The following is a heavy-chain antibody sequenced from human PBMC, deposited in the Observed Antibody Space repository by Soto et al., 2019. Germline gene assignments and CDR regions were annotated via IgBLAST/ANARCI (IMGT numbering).Heavy chain of an antibody. V-gene: IGHV3-23*01. Sequence: GGSLRLSCAASGFIFENFGMSWVRQAPGKGLEWISSISGSGFKKYYADSVKGRFTISRDNSKSTVYLELNNLSAEDTAVYHCAKNQGVELVPLATVDWFDPWGQGSVVTVLL. CDR1: GFIFENFG. CDR2: ISGSGFKK. CDR3: AKNQGVELVPLATVDWFDP. D-gene: IGHD1-26*01. J-gene: IGHJ5*02.